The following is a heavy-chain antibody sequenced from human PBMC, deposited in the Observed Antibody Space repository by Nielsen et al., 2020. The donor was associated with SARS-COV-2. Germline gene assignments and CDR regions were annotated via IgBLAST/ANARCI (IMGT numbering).Heavy chain of an antibody. CDR1: GFTIAYT. CDR3: VGSFGTSDPFYFDY. J-gene: IGHJ4*02. V-gene: IGHV1-18*04. CDR2: ISTYNGNT. D-gene: IGHD1-7*01. Sequence: ASVKVSCKASGFTIAYTITWVRQAPEQGLEWMGWISTYNGNTNYAQKLQGRLTMTTDSSTSTAYMELRTLRSDDTAVYYCVGSFGTSDPFYFDYWGQGTLVTVSS.